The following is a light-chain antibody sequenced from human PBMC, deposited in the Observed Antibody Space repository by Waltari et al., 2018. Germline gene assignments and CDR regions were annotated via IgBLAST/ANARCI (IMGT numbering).Light chain of an antibody. J-gene: IGLJ2*01. CDR2: VNIDGSH. CDR3: QTWGTGIQV. Sequence: QLVLTQSPSASASLGASVKLTCTLSSGHSSYAIAWPQQQPEKGPRYLMKVNIDGSHNKGDGIPDRFSGSSSGAERYLTISSLQSEDEADYYCQTWGTGIQVFGGGTKLTVL. CDR1: SGHSSYA. V-gene: IGLV4-69*01.